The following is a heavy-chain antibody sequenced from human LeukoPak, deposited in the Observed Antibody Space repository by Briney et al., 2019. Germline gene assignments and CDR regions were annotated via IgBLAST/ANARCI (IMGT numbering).Heavy chain of an antibody. D-gene: IGHD6-19*01. CDR1: GFTFSSYW. V-gene: IGHV3-21*01. CDR2: ISSSSSYI. CDR3: ARDLFTEVRRPYRAVAGTIR. J-gene: IGHJ4*02. Sequence: SGGSLRLSCAASGFTFSSYWMNWVRQAPGKGLEWVSSISSSSSYIYYADSVKGRFTISRDNAKNSLYLQMNSLRAEDTAVYYCARDLFTEVRRPYRAVAGTIRWGQGTLVTVSS.